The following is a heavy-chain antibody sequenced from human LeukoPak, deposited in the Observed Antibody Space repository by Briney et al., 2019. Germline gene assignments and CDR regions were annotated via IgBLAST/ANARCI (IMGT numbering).Heavy chain of an antibody. J-gene: IGHJ6*04. CDR1: GGSVSSGSYY. Sequence: SETLSLTCTVSGGSVSSGSYYWSWIRQPPGKGLEWIGYIYYSGSTNYNPSLKSRVTISVDTSKSQFSLKLSSVTAADTAVYYCAREGAGSGSFEDYYCYGMDVWGKGTTVTVSS. V-gene: IGHV4-61*01. CDR3: AREGAGSGSFEDYYCYGMDV. CDR2: IYYSGST. D-gene: IGHD3-10*01.